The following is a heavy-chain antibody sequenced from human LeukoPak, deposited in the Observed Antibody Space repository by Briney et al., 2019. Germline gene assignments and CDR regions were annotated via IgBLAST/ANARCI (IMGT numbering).Heavy chain of an antibody. V-gene: IGHV3-30*18. D-gene: IGHD3/OR15-3a*01. CDR3: AKDRDWMVYYYYYMDV. CDR2: ISYDGSNK. Sequence: GGSLRLSCAASGFTFSSYGMHWVRQAPGKGLEWVAVISYDGSNKYCADSVKGRFTISRDNSKNTLYLQMNSLRAEDTAVYYCAKDRDWMVYYYYYMDVWGKGTTVTVSS. J-gene: IGHJ6*03. CDR1: GFTFSSYG.